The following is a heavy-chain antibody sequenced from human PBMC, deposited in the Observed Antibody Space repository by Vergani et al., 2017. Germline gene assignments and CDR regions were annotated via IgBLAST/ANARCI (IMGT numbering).Heavy chain of an antibody. Sequence: EVQLVESGGGLVQPGGSLRLSCAASGFTSSSYRMSWVRQAPGKGLEWVANIKQDGSEKYYLDSVKGRFTISGDNAKNSLYLHMNSLRAEDTAVYYGATEGGWDGWTYYGCWTGPPENYWGQGTLVTVSS. J-gene: IGHJ4*02. CDR2: IKQDGSEK. D-gene: IGHD3-3*01. CDR3: ATEGGWDGWTYYGCWTGPPENY. CDR1: GFTSSSYR. V-gene: IGHV3-7*01.